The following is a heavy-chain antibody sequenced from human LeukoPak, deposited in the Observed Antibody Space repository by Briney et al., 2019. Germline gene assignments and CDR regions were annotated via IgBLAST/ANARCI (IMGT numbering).Heavy chain of an antibody. D-gene: IGHD4-11*01. Sequence: PSETLSLTCTVSGGSISSYYWSWIRQPPGKGLEWIGYINYSGSTNYNPSLKSRVTISTDTSKNQFSLKLSSVTAADTAVCYCARHTYRDYIVFNSWGQGTLVTVSS. CDR2: INYSGST. V-gene: IGHV4-59*08. J-gene: IGHJ4*02. CDR3: ARHTYRDYIVFNS. CDR1: GGSISSYY.